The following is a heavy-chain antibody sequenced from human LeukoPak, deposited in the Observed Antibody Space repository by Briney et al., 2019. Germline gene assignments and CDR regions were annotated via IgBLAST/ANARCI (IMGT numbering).Heavy chain of an antibody. CDR3: ARDGGWYQLLWWFDP. D-gene: IGHD2-2*01. J-gene: IGHJ5*02. Sequence: ASVKVSCKASGYTFTGYYMHWVRQAPGRGLEWMGWIDPNSGATKYAQKFQGRVTMTRDTSISTAYMEVSRLRFDDTAVYYCARDGGWYQLLWWFDPWGQGTLVTVSS. V-gene: IGHV1-2*02. CDR1: GYTFTGYY. CDR2: IDPNSGAT.